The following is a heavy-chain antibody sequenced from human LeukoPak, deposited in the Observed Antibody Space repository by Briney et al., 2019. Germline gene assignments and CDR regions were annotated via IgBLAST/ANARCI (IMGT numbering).Heavy chain of an antibody. J-gene: IGHJ6*04. CDR2: IYSGGST. CDR1: GFTVSSNY. D-gene: IGHD6-13*01. V-gene: IGHV3-53*01. Sequence: GGSLRLSCAASGFTVSSNYMSWVRQAPGKGLEWVSVIYSGGSTYYADSVKGRFTISRDNSKNTLYLQMNSLRAKDTAVYYCATVRYSSSWYPLYYYGMDVWGEGTTVTVSS. CDR3: ATVRYSSSWYPLYYYGMDV.